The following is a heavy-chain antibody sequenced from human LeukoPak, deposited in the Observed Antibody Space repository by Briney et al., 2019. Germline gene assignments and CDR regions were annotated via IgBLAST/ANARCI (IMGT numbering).Heavy chain of an antibody. D-gene: IGHD3-10*01. V-gene: IGHV3-7*01. Sequence: HPGGSLRLSCAASGFTFSSYWLSWVRQAPGKGLEWVANIKQDGNDKYYVDSVKGRFTISRDNAKNSLYLQMNSLRAEDTAVYYCASEKGTGEWYDAFAIWGQGTMVTVSS. CDR3: ASEKGTGEWYDAFAI. CDR1: GFTFSSYW. J-gene: IGHJ3*02. CDR2: IKQDGNDK.